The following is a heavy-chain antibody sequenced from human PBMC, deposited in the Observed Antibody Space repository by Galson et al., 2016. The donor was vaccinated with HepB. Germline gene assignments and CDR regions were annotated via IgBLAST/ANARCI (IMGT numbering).Heavy chain of an antibody. D-gene: IGHD6-13*01. V-gene: IGHV4-39*01. CDR3: ARRTNAGFSSRWFQDWYFDL. CDR2: IYHTGST. CDR1: GTSISSNSYY. Sequence: SETLSLTCTVSGTSISSNSYYWGWIRQPPGKGLEWIGSIYHTGSTHYNPSLKSRVTLSVDTSKDQFSLKLTSVTAADTALYFCARRTNAGFSSRWFQDWYFDLWGRGTLVTVSS. J-gene: IGHJ2*01.